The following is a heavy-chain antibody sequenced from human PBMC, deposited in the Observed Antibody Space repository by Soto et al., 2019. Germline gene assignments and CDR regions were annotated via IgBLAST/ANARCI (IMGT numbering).Heavy chain of an antibody. CDR1: GYSFTIYW. Sequence: GESLKISCNGSGYSFTIYWIGWVRQMPGKGLEWMGIIYPGDSDTRYSPSFQGQVTISADKSISTAYLQWSSLKASDTAMYYCARRGDGYNTLFDYWGQGTLVTVSS. J-gene: IGHJ4*02. D-gene: IGHD5-12*01. CDR3: ARRGDGYNTLFDY. CDR2: IYPGDSDT. V-gene: IGHV5-51*01.